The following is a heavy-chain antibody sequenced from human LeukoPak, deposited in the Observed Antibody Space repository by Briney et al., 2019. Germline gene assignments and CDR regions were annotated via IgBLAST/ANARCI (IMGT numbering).Heavy chain of an antibody. D-gene: IGHD6-13*01. CDR2: INHSGST. V-gene: IGHV4-34*01. Sequence: PSESLSLTSAVYGGSFSGYYWSSIRQPPGEGLEWIGEINHSGSTSCNQSLKSLVTISVVTSKNQFSLKLSSVTAADAAVYYCARGRAAAGTSRLDYWGQGTLVTVSP. J-gene: IGHJ4*02. CDR3: ARGRAAAGTSRLDY. CDR1: GGSFSGYY.